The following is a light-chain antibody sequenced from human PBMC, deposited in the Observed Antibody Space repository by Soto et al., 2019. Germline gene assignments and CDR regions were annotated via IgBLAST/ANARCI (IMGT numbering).Light chain of an antibody. CDR1: QGLLYSDGNTY. CDR2: KVS. Sequence: DVVMTQSPLSLPVTLGQPASISCWSTQGLLYSDGNTYLNWFQQRPGQSPRRLIYKVSDRDSGVPDRFSGSGSGTDFTLKISRVEAEDVGVYYCMQGTHRPITFGQGTRLEIK. CDR3: MQGTHRPIT. V-gene: IGKV2-30*01. J-gene: IGKJ5*01.